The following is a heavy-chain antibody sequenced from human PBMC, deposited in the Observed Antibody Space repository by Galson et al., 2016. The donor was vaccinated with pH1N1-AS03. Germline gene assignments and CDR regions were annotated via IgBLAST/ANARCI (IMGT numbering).Heavy chain of an antibody. J-gene: IGHJ4*02. Sequence: SLRLSCAASGFTFRDYGFPWVRQAPGKGLEWVAVIWYDGSNKNYVDSVKGRFIVSRDNSNDTLYLQMNSLRAEDTAVYYCARDRPNYNVYLDHWGQGILVTASS. CDR2: IWYDGSNK. D-gene: IGHD5-24*01. V-gene: IGHV3-33*01. CDR3: ARDRPNYNVYLDH. CDR1: GFTFRDYG.